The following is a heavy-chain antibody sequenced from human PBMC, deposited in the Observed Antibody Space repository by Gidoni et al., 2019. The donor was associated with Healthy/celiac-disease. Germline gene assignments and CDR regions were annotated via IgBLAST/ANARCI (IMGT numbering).Heavy chain of an antibody. J-gene: IGHJ4*02. D-gene: IGHD6-19*01. Sequence: EVQLLESGGGLVQPGGALRLSCAASGLTFSSYAMSWVRQAPGKGLEWVSAISGSGGSTYYADSVKGRFTISRDNSKNTLYLQMNSLRAEDTAVYYCAKIAVAGNYFDYWGQGTLVTVSS. V-gene: IGHV3-23*01. CDR2: ISGSGGST. CDR1: GLTFSSYA. CDR3: AKIAVAGNYFDY.